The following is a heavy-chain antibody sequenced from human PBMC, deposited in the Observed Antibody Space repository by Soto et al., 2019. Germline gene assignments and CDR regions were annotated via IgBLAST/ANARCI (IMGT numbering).Heavy chain of an antibody. CDR1: GFTFSSYW. CDR2: INSDGSST. CDR3: ARRATVTTREDYHYYGMDV. Sequence: EVQLVESVGCFVQPGGSLRLSCAASGFTFSSYWMHWVRQAPGKGLVWVSRINSDGSSTSYADSVKGRLTISRDNAKNTLYLQMNSLRAEDTAVHYCARRATVTTREDYHYYGMDVWGQGTTVTVSS. V-gene: IGHV3-74*01. D-gene: IGHD4-17*01. J-gene: IGHJ6*02.